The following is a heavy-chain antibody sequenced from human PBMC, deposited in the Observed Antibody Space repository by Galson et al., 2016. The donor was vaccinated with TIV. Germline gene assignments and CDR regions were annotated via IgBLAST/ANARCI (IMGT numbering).Heavy chain of an antibody. Sequence: SVKVSCKASGYIFTNHVMNWARQAPGQGLEWMGYINTKTGSPTYAQGFTGRFVFSLDTSVTTSYLEINNLKPDDTGVYYCSRARFQVVGGVHYYYQFGMDVWGRGTTVTVSS. CDR2: INTKTGSP. J-gene: IGHJ6*02. CDR1: GYIFTNHV. D-gene: IGHD3-10*01. CDR3: SRARFQVVGGVHYYYQFGMDV. V-gene: IGHV7-4-1*02.